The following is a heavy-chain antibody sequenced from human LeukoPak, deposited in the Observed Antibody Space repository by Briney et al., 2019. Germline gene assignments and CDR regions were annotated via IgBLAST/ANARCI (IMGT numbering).Heavy chain of an antibody. CDR1: GGSISSYY. CDR2: IYYSGST. J-gene: IGHJ4*02. Sequence: SETLSLTCTVSGGSISSYYWSWIRQPPGKGLEWIGYIYYSGSTNYSPSLKSRVTISVDTSKNQFSLKLSSVTAADTAVYYCAKVYSSGWRHFDYWGQGTLVTVSS. V-gene: IGHV4-59*12. CDR3: AKVYSSGWRHFDY. D-gene: IGHD6-19*01.